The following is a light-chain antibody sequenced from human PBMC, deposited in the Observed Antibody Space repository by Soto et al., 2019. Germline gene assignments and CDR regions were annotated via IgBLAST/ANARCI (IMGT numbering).Light chain of an antibody. CDR1: SSDVGGYNY. J-gene: IGLJ1*01. CDR2: DVS. Sequence: QSALTQPASVSGSPGQSITISCTGTSSDVGGYNYVSWYQQHPGKAPKLMIYDVSNRPSGVSNRFSGSKSGNTASLTISGLQAEDEADYYCSSYTSSTLYVFGTGIKLTVL. CDR3: SSYTSSTLYV. V-gene: IGLV2-14*01.